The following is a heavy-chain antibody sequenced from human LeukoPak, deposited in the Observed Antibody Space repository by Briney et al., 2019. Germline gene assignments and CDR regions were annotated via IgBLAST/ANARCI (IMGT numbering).Heavy chain of an antibody. D-gene: IGHD3-22*01. Sequence: SETLSLTCTVSGGSISSGGYYWSWIRQHPGKGLEWLGYIYYSGSTYYNPSLKSRVTISVDTSKNQFSLKLSSVTAANTTVYDCATCPCITVIAGRWYYCYGIHVRGQGNPGTASS. J-gene: IGHJ6*02. CDR2: IYYSGST. CDR3: ATCPCITVIAGRWYYCYGIHV. V-gene: IGHV4-31*03. CDR1: GGSISSGGYY.